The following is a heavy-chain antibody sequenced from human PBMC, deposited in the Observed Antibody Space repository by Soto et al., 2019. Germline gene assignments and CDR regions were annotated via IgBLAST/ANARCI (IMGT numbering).Heavy chain of an antibody. V-gene: IGHV3-23*01. CDR1: GFTFSSYA. Sequence: EVQLLESGGGLVQPGGSLRLSCAASGFTFSSYAMSWVRQAPGKGLEWVSAISGSGGSTYYADSVKGRFTISRDNSKNTLYLQMNSLRAEDTAVYYCAKGGPYYYDSSGYYDYWGQGTLVPVSS. D-gene: IGHD3-22*01. CDR2: ISGSGGST. CDR3: AKGGPYYYDSSGYYDY. J-gene: IGHJ4*02.